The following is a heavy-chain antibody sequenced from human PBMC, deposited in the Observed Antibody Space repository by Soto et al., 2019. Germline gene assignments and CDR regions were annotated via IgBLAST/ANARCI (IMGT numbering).Heavy chain of an antibody. CDR3: ARDPNEYSSSDQIWFDP. CDR2: INHSGST. Sequence: SETLSLTCAVYGGSFSGYYWSWIRQPPGKGLEWIGEINHSGSTYYNPSLKSRVTISVDTSKNQFSLKLISLTASDTAVYYCARDPNEYSSSDQIWFDPGGQGTLVTVSS. CDR1: GGSFSGYY. D-gene: IGHD6-13*01. V-gene: IGHV4-34*01. J-gene: IGHJ5*02.